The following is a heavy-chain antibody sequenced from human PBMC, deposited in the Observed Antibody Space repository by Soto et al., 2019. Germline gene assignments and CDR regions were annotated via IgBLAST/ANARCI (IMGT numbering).Heavy chain of an antibody. Sequence: ASVKVSCKASGYTFTSYGISWVRQAPGQGLEWMGWISAYNGNTNYAQKLQGRVTMTTDTSTSTAYMELRSLRSDDTAVYYCARDDGPTYYYCSLYWGQGTLVTVSS. J-gene: IGHJ4*02. CDR3: ARDDGPTYYYCSLY. D-gene: IGHD3-10*01. CDR1: GYTFTSYG. V-gene: IGHV1-18*01. CDR2: ISAYNGNT.